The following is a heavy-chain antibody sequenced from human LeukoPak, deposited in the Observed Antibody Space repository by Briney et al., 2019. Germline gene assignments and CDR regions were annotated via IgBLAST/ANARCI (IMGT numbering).Heavy chain of an antibody. CDR1: GFTFISYA. J-gene: IGHJ4*02. V-gene: IGHV3-30*04. D-gene: IGHD1-26*01. Sequence: GGSLRLSCAASGFTFISYAMHWVRQAPGKGLEWVAVISYDGSNKSYADSVKGRFTISRDNSKNTVYLQVNSLRAEDTAVYYCARDSTGWELLSGYFDYWGQGTLVTVSS. CDR3: ARDSTGWELLSGYFDY. CDR2: ISYDGSNK.